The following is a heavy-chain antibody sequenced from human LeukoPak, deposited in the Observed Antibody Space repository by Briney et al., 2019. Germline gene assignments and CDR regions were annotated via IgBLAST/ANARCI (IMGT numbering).Heavy chain of an antibody. Sequence: SETLSLTCTVSGGSISTYYWSWIRQPPGKGLEWIGYIYYSGSTNYNPSLKSRVTMSIDTSKNQFSLKLSSVTAADTAVYYCARSATVAGTYLPISYFDYWGQGTLVTVSS. J-gene: IGHJ4*02. D-gene: IGHD6-19*01. CDR2: IYYSGST. CDR1: GGSISTYY. CDR3: ARSATVAGTYLPISYFDY. V-gene: IGHV4-59*08.